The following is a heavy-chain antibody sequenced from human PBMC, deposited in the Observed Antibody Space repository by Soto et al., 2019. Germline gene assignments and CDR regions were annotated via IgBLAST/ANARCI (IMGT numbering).Heavy chain of an antibody. D-gene: IGHD2-15*01. CDR3: ARGGGYCSGGSCYWFDP. J-gene: IGHJ5*02. V-gene: IGHV4-59*01. Sequence: KPSETLSLTCTVSGDSISTNYWSWIRQPPGKALEWIGYIHSSGITNYNPSLKSRVTIAVETSKNQFSLGLSSVTAADTAVYYRARGGGYCSGGSCYWFDPWGPGTLVTVSS. CDR1: GDSISTNY. CDR2: IHSSGIT.